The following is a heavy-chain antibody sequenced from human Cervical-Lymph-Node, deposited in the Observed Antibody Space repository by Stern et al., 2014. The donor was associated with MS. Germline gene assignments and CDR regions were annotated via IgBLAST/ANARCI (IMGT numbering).Heavy chain of an antibody. Sequence: QVQLVQSGAEVKKPRSSVKVSCRASGDSFSTYTISWVRRSPGQGLEWMGGIDPVFRTPNYAQKCQGRVTITADESTSTAYMKLSGRRSEDTATYFCARDQGGIAADWGQGTRVIVSS. J-gene: IGHJ4*02. CDR2: IDPVFRTP. D-gene: IGHD6-13*01. CDR3: ARDQGGIAAD. CDR1: GDSFSTYT. V-gene: IGHV1-69*01.